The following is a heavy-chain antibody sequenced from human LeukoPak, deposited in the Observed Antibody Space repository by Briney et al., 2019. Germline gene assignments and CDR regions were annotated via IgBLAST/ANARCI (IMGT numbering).Heavy chain of an antibody. V-gene: IGHV4-39*01. Sequence: SETLSLTCTVSGGSISSSSYYWGWIRQPPGKGLEWIGSIYYSGSTYYNPSLKSRVTISVDTSKNQFSLKLSSVTAADTAVYYCARVSSRHNWFDPWGQGTLVTVSS. CDR3: ARVSSRHNWFDP. CDR1: GGSISSSSYY. J-gene: IGHJ5*02. D-gene: IGHD3-16*02. CDR2: IYYSGST.